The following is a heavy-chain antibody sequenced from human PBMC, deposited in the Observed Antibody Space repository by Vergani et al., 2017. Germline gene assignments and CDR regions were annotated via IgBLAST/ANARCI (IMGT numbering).Heavy chain of an antibody. J-gene: IGHJ4*02. Sequence: QVQLQESGPGLVKPSETLSLTCTVSGGSISSYYWSWIRQPPGKGLEWIGYIYYTGSTNYNPSLKSRVTISVDTSKNQFSLKLSSVXAADTAVYYCARDYTLDYWGQGTLVTVSS. CDR1: GGSISSYY. V-gene: IGHV4-59*01. CDR3: ARDYTLDY. D-gene: IGHD4-11*01. CDR2: IYYTGST.